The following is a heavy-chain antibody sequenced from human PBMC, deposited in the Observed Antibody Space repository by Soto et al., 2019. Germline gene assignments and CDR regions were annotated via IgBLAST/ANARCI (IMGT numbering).Heavy chain of an antibody. CDR3: AKGGYTYGLDP. Sequence: GSLRLSCAASGFSFSSSAMSWVRQAPGKGLEWVSAISESGDNTFYADSVKGRFTISRENSNNALYLQMDTLRAEDAALYFCAKGGYTYGLDPWGQG. CDR1: GFSFSSSA. D-gene: IGHD5-18*01. V-gene: IGHV3-23*01. CDR2: ISESGDNT. J-gene: IGHJ5*02.